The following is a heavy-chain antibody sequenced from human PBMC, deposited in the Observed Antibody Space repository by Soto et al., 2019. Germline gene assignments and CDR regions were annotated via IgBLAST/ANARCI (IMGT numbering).Heavy chain of an antibody. CDR1: GFTFRNYW. D-gene: IGHD1-7*01. J-gene: IGHJ4*02. CDR2: IQQDGRET. Sequence: GSLRLSCVASGFTFRNYWMSWVRQAPGKGLEWLANIQQDGRETFYVDSVKGRFTISRDNARNSLYLQMDSLRVEDTAVYFCARDPNYGNPDYWGQGTLVTVSS. V-gene: IGHV3-7*01. CDR3: ARDPNYGNPDY.